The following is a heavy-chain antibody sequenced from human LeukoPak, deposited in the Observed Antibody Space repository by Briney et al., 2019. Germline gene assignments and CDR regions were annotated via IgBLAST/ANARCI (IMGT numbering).Heavy chain of an antibody. CDR2: FYSGGNT. J-gene: IGHJ3*02. D-gene: IGHD5-12*01. CDR3: ARDGRVATIWAFDI. CDR1: GFTVSNNY. V-gene: IGHV3-53*05. Sequence: GGSLRLSCAASGFTVSNNYMNWVRQAPGKGLEWISVFYSGGNTFYADAVKGRFTISRDISKITLYLQMTSLRAEDTAVYYCARDGRVATIWAFDIWGQGTMVTVSS.